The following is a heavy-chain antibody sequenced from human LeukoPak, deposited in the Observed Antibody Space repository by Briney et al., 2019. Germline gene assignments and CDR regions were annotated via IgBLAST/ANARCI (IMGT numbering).Heavy chain of an antibody. D-gene: IGHD2-15*01. V-gene: IGHV3-15*01. J-gene: IGHJ3*02. Sequence: GGSLRLSCAASGFTFGNAWMSWVRQAPGKGLEWVGRIKSKTDGGTTDYAAPVKGRFTISRDDSKNTLYLQMNSLKTEDTAVYYCTTVVVAATPRDAFDIWGQGTMVTVSS. CDR2: IKSKTDGGTT. CDR3: TTVVVAATPRDAFDI. CDR1: GFTFGNAW.